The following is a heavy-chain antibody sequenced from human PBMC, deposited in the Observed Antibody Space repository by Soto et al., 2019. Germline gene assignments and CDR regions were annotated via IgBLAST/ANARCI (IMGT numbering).Heavy chain of an antibody. CDR3: ASVETQRYYYGMDV. Sequence: QVQLVQSGAEVKKPGSSVKVSCKASGGTFSSYAISWVRQAPGQGLEWMGGIIPIFGTADYAQKFQGRVTTTADESTSTAYMELISLRSEDTAVYYCASVETQRYYYGMDVWGQGTTVTVSS. J-gene: IGHJ6*02. CDR2: IIPIFGTA. CDR1: GGTFSSYA. V-gene: IGHV1-69*12. D-gene: IGHD2-15*01.